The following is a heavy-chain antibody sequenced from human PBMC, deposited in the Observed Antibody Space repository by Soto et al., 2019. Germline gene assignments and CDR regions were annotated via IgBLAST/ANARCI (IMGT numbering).Heavy chain of an antibody. V-gene: IGHV1-18*01. CDR1: GYTFTSYG. D-gene: IGHD2-15*01. J-gene: IGHJ6*02. CDR2: ISAYNGNT. CDR3: GEYSSWGGMDV. Sequence: WXSVKVSYKTSGYTFTSYGIRLVRQAPGQGLEWMGWISAYNGNTNCAQKLQVRVTMTTDTSTSTAYMELRSLRSDDTAVYYCGEYSSWGGMDVWGQGTTVTVSS.